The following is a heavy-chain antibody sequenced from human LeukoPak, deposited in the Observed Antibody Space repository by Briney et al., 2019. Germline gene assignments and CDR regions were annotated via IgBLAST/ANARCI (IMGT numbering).Heavy chain of an antibody. CDR3: AKRSTWGLGSFDI. CDR2: IYHSGTT. CDR1: GGSISSSNW. V-gene: IGHV4-4*02. D-gene: IGHD2-2*01. J-gene: IGHJ3*02. Sequence: PSGTLSLTCAVSGGSISSSNWWSWVRQPPGKGLEWIGEIYHSGTTYYNPSLESRVTISIDTSKNQFSLKLTSVTAADRAVYYCAKRSTWGLGSFDIWGQGTMVTVSS.